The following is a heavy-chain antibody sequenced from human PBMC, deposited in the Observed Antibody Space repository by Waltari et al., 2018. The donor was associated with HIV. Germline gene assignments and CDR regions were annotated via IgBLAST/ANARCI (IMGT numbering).Heavy chain of an antibody. CDR1: GGSFSGYY. D-gene: IGHD2-21*02. V-gene: IGHV4-34*01. CDR2: SNHSGST. Sequence: QVQLQQWGAGLLKPSETLSLTCAVYGGSFSGYYWSWIRQPPGKGLEWIGESNHSGSTNYNPALKNRVTISVDTSKNQFSLKLSSVTAADTAVYYCARGFEYCGGDCYSIDYWGQGTLVTVSS. J-gene: IGHJ4*02. CDR3: ARGFEYCGGDCYSIDY.